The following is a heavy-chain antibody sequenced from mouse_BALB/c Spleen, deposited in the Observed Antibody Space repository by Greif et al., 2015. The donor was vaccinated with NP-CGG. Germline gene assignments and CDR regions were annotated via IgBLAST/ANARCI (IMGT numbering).Heavy chain of an antibody. Sequence: EVMLVESGGGLVQPGGSLRLSCATSGFTFSDFYMEWVRQPPGKRLEWIAASRNKANDYTTEYSASVKGRFIVSRDTSQSILYLQMNALRAEDTAIYYCARADGYYVRFAYWGQGTLVTVSA. D-gene: IGHD2-3*01. CDR3: ARADGYYVRFAY. V-gene: IGHV7-1*02. CDR1: GFTFSDFY. CDR2: SRNKANDYTT. J-gene: IGHJ3*01.